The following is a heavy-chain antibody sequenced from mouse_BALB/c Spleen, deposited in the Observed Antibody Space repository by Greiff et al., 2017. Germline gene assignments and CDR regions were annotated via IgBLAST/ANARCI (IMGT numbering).Heavy chain of an antibody. CDR2: VNPYNGGT. J-gene: IGHJ4*01. CDR3: ARSSWEVRHAMDY. Sequence: VQLQQSGPELVKPGASVKMSCKASGYTFTDYYMDWVKQSHGESFEWIGRVNPYNGGTSYNQKFKGKATLTVDKSSSTAYMELNSLTSEDSAVYYCARSSWEVRHAMDYWGQGTSVTVSS. D-gene: IGHD2-14*01. CDR1: GYTFTDYY. V-gene: IGHV1-19*01.